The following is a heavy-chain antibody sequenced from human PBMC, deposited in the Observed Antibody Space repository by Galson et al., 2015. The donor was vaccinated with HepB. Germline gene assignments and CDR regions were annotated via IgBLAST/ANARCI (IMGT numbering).Heavy chain of an antibody. D-gene: IGHD2-2*01. CDR1: GFTFSSYA. V-gene: IGHV3-23*01. CDR3: AKVDCSSTSCYLGAFDI. CDR2: ISGSGGST. J-gene: IGHJ3*02. Sequence: SLRLSCAASGFTFSSYAMSWVRQAPGKGLEWVSAISGSGGSTYYADSVKGRFTISRDNSKNTLYLQMNSLRAEDTAVYYCAKVDCSSTSCYLGAFDIWGQGTMVTVSS.